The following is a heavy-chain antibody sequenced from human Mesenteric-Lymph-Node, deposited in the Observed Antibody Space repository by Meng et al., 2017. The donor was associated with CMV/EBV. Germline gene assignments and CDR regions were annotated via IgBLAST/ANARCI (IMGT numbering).Heavy chain of an antibody. CDR2: IWYDGNNK. V-gene: IGHV3-33*06. Sequence: GGPLRPPCAAPGFTFSSLGMHWVRQAPGKGLEGVAVIWYDGNNKYYADPGKGRFTITRDNSKNTLYLQMNSLKAEDTAVYYCAKDYLPQVDYYYYGMDVWGQGTTVTVSS. CDR1: GFTFSSLG. J-gene: IGHJ6*02. CDR3: AKDYLPQVDYYYYGMDV. D-gene: IGHD2-15*01.